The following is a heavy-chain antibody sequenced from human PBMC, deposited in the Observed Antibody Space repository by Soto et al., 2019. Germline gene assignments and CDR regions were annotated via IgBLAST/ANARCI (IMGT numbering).Heavy chain of an antibody. D-gene: IGHD3-22*01. J-gene: IGHJ4*02. CDR3: ARDRLRGYDSSGFYS. Sequence: QVQLVQSGAELRKPGASVKVSCKASGYSFSSYGINWVRQAPGQGLEWMGWINTYNGNRNYAQKFEDRVTMTTATSTNTVYMELRSLKSDDTALYYCARDRLRGYDSSGFYSWGQGTLINVSS. CDR1: GYSFSSYG. CDR2: INTYNGNR. V-gene: IGHV1-18*01.